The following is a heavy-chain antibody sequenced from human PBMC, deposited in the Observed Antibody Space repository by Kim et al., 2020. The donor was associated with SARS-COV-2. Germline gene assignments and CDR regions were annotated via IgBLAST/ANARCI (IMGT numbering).Heavy chain of an antibody. V-gene: IGHV3-53*01. J-gene: IGHJ6*02. Sequence: GGSLRLSCAASGFTVSSNYMSWVRQAPGKGLEWVSIIFGGGDTFYADSLKGRFTISRDNSKNTLWLQINSLRGDDTAVYYCARVGYCSTSRCYGYAMDVWGQGTTVTVSS. CDR2: IFGGGDT. D-gene: IGHD2-2*01. CDR3: ARVGYCSTSRCYGYAMDV. CDR1: GFTVSSNY.